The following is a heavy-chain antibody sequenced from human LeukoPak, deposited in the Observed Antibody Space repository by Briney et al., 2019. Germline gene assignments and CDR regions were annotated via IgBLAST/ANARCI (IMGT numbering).Heavy chain of an antibody. CDR3: AKDHPLYYYDSSGYYFTAFDI. D-gene: IGHD3-22*01. V-gene: IGHV3-48*01. J-gene: IGHJ3*02. CDR2: ISGSSSTT. CDR1: GFTFSSFN. Sequence: GGSLRLSCAASGFTFSSFNMNWVRQAPGKGLEWVSYISGSSSTTYYADSVKGRFTISRDTAKNSLYLQMNSLRAEDTAIYYCAKDHPLYYYDSSGYYFTAFDIWGQGTMVTVSS.